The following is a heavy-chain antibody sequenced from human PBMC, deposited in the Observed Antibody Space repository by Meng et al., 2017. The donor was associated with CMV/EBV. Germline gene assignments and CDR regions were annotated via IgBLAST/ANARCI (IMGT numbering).Heavy chain of an antibody. CDR1: GFTFSSYE. V-gene: IGHV3-48*03. CDR2: ISSSGSTI. J-gene: IGHJ3*02. Sequence: GESLKISCAASGFTFSSYEMNWVRQAPGKGLERVSYISSSGSTIYYADSVKGRFTISRDNAKNSLYLQMNSLRAEDTAVYYCARDPSSSRWYPVDAFDIWGQGTMVTVSS. CDR3: ARDPSSSRWYPVDAFDI. D-gene: IGHD6-13*01.